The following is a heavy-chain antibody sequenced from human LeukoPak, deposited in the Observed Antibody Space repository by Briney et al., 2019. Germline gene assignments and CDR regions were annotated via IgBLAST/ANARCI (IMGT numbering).Heavy chain of an antibody. CDR2: IYYSGST. D-gene: IGHD3-22*01. CDR3: ARDSSGLFDY. V-gene: IGHV4-31*03. CDR1: GGSISSGGYY. J-gene: IGHJ4*02. Sequence: NPSETLSLTCTVSGGSISSGGYYWRWIRQHPGKGLEWIGYIYYSGSTYHNPSLKSRVTISVDTSKNQFSLKLSSVTAADTAVYYCARDSSGLFDYWGQGTLVTVSS.